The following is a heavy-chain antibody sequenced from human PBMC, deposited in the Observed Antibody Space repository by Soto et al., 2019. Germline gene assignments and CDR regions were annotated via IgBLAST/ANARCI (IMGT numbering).Heavy chain of an antibody. D-gene: IGHD6-6*01. Sequence: SETLSLTCTVSGGSISSYYWSWIRQPAGKGLEWIGRIYTSGSTNYNPSLKSRVTMSVDTSKNQFSLKLSSVTAADTAVYYCARGGRILGQLRNYYGMDVWGQGTTVTVSS. CDR1: GGSISSYY. V-gene: IGHV4-4*07. CDR3: ARGGRILGQLRNYYGMDV. J-gene: IGHJ6*02. CDR2: IYTSGST.